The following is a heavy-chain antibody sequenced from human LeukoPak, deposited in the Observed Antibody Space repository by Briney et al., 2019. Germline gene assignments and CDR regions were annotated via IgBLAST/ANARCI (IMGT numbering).Heavy chain of an antibody. J-gene: IGHJ4*01. D-gene: IGHD3-10*01. CDR2: IYYNGSA. Sequence: SETLSLTCIVSGGPITNYFWSWIRQSPGEGMQWLGYIYYNGSATYNPSLTSRLTISVDTSKTQFSLRLASVTAADTAVYYCARTYGSGSYWSYYFDSWGHGALVTVSS. CDR1: GGPITNYF. V-gene: IGHV4-59*01. CDR3: ARTYGSGSYWSYYFDS.